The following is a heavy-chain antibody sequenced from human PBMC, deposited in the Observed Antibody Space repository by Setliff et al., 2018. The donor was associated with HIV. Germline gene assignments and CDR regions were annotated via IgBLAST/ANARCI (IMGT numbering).Heavy chain of an antibody. CDR1: GYSISSGYY. V-gene: IGHV4-38-2*02. J-gene: IGHJ4*02. Sequence: SETLSLTCSVSGYSISSGYYWGWIRQPPGKGLEWIGSIYQTGSTNYNPSLKSRVTVSLDMSNSQFSLKVTSMTAADTAVYYCGRQAWDHQSSGYFVDYWGQGTLVPSPQ. CDR2: IYQTGST. CDR3: GRQAWDHQSSGYFVDY. D-gene: IGHD6-19*01.